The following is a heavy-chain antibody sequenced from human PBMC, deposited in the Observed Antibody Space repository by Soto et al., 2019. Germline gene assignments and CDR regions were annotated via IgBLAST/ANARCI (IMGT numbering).Heavy chain of an antibody. V-gene: IGHV3-21*01. CDR2: ISSSSSYI. CDR3: ARMDYYDSSGYDTFDI. Sequence: EVQLVASGGGLVKPGGSLRLSCAASGFTFSSYSMNWVRQAPGKGLEWVSSISSSSSYIYYADSVKGRFTISRDNAKNSMYLQMTSLMAEDTATYYCARMDYYDSSGYDTFDIWGQRTMVTVSS. J-gene: IGHJ3*02. CDR1: GFTFSSYS. D-gene: IGHD3-22*01.